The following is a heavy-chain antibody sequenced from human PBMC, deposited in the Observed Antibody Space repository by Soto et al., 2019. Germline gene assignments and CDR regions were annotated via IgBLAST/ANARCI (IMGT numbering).Heavy chain of an antibody. V-gene: IGHV1-46*01. CDR3: ARDVGSSGWSYFDL. CDR1: GYTXXXXX. J-gene: IGHJ4*02. D-gene: IGHD6-19*01. CDR2: IHITTDRT. Sequence: QVQLVQSGTEVKEPGASMKVSCKASGYTXXXXXXXXXRQAPGXXXXXLGIIHITTDRTTYNENFQGRVGXXRDMXXXXXXXXXTXXXXXXXXXXFCARDVGSSGWSYFDLWGQGTAVTVSS.